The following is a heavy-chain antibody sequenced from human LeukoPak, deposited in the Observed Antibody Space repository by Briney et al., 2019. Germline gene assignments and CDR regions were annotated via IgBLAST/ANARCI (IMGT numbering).Heavy chain of an antibody. Sequence: PGGSLRLSCAASGFTFSTYAMNWVRQAPGKGLEWVAAISGSGRNTYYADSVKGRFTISRDNSNNTLYLQMNSLRAEDTAVYYCATDYFVSSGYYPAFDYWGQGALVTVSS. CDR3: ATDYFVSSGYYPAFDY. CDR1: GFTFSTYA. D-gene: IGHD3-22*01. V-gene: IGHV3-23*01. CDR2: ISGSGRNT. J-gene: IGHJ4*02.